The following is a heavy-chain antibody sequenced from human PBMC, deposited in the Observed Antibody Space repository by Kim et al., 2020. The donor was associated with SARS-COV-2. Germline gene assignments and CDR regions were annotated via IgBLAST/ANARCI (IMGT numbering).Heavy chain of an antibody. J-gene: IGHJ6*03. CDR3: ARARDLTTVTYYYYYMDV. V-gene: IGHV1-69*13. Sequence: SVKVSCKASGGTFSSYAISWVRQAPGQGLEWMGGIIPIFGTANYAQKLQGRVTITADESTSTAYMELSSLRSEDTAVYYCARARDLTTVTYYYYYMDVWGKGTTVTVSS. D-gene: IGHD4-17*01. CDR1: GGTFSSYA. CDR2: IIPIFGTA.